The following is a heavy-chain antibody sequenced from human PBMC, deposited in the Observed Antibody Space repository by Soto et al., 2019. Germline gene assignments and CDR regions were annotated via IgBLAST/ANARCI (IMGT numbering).Heavy chain of an antibody. D-gene: IGHD3-22*01. Sequence: QVQLVQSGAEVKKPGSSVKVSCKASGGTFSSYAISWVRQAPGQGLEWMGGIIPIFGTANHAQKFQGRVTIIADESTSTVYMELRSLRSEDTAMYYCARGWGYDSNDYYYAYWGQGTPVIVSS. J-gene: IGHJ4*02. CDR2: IIPIFGTA. CDR3: ARGWGYDSNDYYYAY. V-gene: IGHV1-69*01. CDR1: GGTFSSYA.